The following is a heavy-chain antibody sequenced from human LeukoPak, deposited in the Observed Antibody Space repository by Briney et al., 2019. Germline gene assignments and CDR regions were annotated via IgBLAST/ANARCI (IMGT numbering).Heavy chain of an antibody. V-gene: IGHV1-2*02. D-gene: IGHD4-11*01. J-gene: IGHJ6*02. CDR1: GYTFTAYY. CDR2: INPNTGGT. Sequence: ASVKVSCKASGYTFTAYYMHWVRQAPGQGLEWMGWINPNTGGTKYAQKFQDRVTMTRDTSISTAYMELNRLRSDDTAVYYCARGLHSSYYGYGMDFWGQGTTVTVSS. CDR3: ARGLHSSYYGYGMDF.